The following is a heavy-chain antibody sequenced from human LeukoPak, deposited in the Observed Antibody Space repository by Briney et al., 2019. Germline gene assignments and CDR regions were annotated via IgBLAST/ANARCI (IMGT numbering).Heavy chain of an antibody. D-gene: IGHD3-9*01. CDR1: GESISGFY. J-gene: IGHJ4*02. V-gene: IGHV4-59*12. CDR3: ARPMGYDILTGAGPFDY. CDR2: IYYSGST. Sequence: SETLSLTCTVSGESISGFYWTWIRQPPGKGLEWIGYIYYSGSTNYNPSLKSRVTISVDTSKNQFSLKLSSVTAADTAVYYCARPMGYDILTGAGPFDYWGQGTLVTVSS.